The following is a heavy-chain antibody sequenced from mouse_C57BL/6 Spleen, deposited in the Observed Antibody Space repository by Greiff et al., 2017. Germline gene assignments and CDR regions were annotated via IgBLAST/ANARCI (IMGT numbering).Heavy chain of an antibody. D-gene: IGHD2-12*01. Sequence: QVQLQQSGAELVRPGASVKLSCKASGYTFTDYYINWVKQRPGQGLEWIARIYPGSGNTYYNEKFKGKATLTAEKSSSTAYMQLSSLTSEDSAVYFCARWSYDPYAMDYWGQGTSVTVSS. CDR3: ARWSYDPYAMDY. V-gene: IGHV1-76*01. J-gene: IGHJ4*01. CDR1: GYTFTDYY. CDR2: IYPGSGNT.